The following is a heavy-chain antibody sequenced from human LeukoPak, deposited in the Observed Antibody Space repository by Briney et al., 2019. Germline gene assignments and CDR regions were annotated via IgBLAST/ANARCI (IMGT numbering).Heavy chain of an antibody. V-gene: IGHV3-53*01. CDR3: ARVVFDAFDI. J-gene: IGHJ3*02. Sequence: GGSLRLSCAASGFTVSSNYMSWVRQAPGKGLEWVSVIYSGGSTYYADSVKGRFTISRDNSKSTLYLQMNSLRAEDTAVYYCARVVFDAFDIWGQGTMVTVSS. CDR2: IYSGGST. CDR1: GFTVSSNY.